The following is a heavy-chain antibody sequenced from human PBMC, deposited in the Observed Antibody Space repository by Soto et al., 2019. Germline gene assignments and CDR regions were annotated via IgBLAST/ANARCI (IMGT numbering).Heavy chain of an antibody. J-gene: IGHJ6*02. Sequence: QLQLQESGPGLVKPSETLSLTCTVSGGSISSSSYYWGWIRQPPGKGLEWIGSIFYSGSTYYNPXLKSRVTISVDXSXNXXSLKLSSVTAADTAVYYCARHLTYCSAGSCYSDFPYYGMDVWGQETTVTVSS. CDR1: GGSISSSSYY. D-gene: IGHD2-15*01. V-gene: IGHV4-39*01. CDR2: IFYSGST. CDR3: ARHLTYCSAGSCYSDFPYYGMDV.